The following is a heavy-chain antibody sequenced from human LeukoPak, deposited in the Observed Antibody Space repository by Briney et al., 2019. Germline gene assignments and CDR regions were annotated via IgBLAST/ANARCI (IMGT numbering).Heavy chain of an antibody. CDR3: AELGITMIGGV. CDR2: IYSGAST. J-gene: IGHJ6*04. D-gene: IGHD3-10*02. V-gene: IGHV3-53*01. CDR1: GFTVSSNY. Sequence: PGGSLRLSCAAPGFTVSSNYMIWVRQAPGKGLEWVSVIYSGASTYYADSVKGRFTISRDNSKNTLYLQMNSLRAEDTAVYYCAELGITMIGGVWGKGTTVTISS.